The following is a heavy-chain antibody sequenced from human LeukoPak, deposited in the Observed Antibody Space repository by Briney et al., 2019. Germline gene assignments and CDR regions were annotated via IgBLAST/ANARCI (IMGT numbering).Heavy chain of an antibody. CDR2: IKSKTDGGTT. Sequence: GGSLRLSCAASGFTFSNAWMSWVRQAPGRGLEWVGRIKSKTDGGTTDYAAPVKGRFTISRDDSKNTLYLQMNSLKTEDTAVYYCTTYPIVGATIVDCWGQGTLVTVSS. CDR3: TTYPIVGATIVDC. D-gene: IGHD1-26*01. J-gene: IGHJ4*02. CDR1: GFTFSNAW. V-gene: IGHV3-15*01.